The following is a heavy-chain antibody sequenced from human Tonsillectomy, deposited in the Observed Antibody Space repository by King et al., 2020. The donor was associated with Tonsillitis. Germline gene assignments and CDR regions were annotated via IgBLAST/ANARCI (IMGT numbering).Heavy chain of an antibody. Sequence: QLQESGPGLVKPSETLSLTCTVSGGSISTYYWSWIRQPPGKGLEWIGFIHYSGSTNYNPSLKSRVTITVDTSKNQFSLRLSSVTAEDTAVYYCARTSSYFDYWGQGTLVTVSS. CDR2: IHYSGST. CDR1: GGSISTYY. CDR3: ARTSSYFDY. V-gene: IGHV4-59*01. J-gene: IGHJ4*02.